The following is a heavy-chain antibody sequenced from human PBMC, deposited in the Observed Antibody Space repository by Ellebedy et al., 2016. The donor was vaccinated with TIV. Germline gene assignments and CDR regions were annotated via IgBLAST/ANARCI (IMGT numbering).Heavy chain of an antibody. CDR2: IIPVFGAG. J-gene: IGHJ6*02. CDR1: GGTFDSDA. V-gene: IGHV1-69*06. D-gene: IGHD2-15*01. CDR3: ARRRGGSNNYFYGMDV. Sequence: ASVKVSCKTSGGTFDSDAISWVRQAPGQGLEWMGGIIPVFGAGNYAQNFQGRVTITADKSTSTAYMELSSLRSEDTAVYYCARRRGGSNNYFYGMDVWGQGTTVTVS.